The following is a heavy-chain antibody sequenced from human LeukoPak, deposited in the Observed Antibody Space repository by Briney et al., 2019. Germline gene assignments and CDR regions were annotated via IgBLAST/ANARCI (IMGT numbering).Heavy chain of an antibody. CDR1: SYTFTRYG. CDR3: ARVGYCSSTSCYAGGRYYSGMDV. V-gene: IGHV1-18*01. CDR2: ISAYNGNT. J-gene: IGHJ6*02. Sequence: ASVKVSCKASSYTFTRYGISWLRQAPAQALEWTGWISAYNGNTNYAQKLQGRVTMTTDTSTSTAYMELRSLRSDDTAVYYCARVGYCSSTSCYAGGRYYSGMDVWGQGTTVTVSS. D-gene: IGHD2-2*01.